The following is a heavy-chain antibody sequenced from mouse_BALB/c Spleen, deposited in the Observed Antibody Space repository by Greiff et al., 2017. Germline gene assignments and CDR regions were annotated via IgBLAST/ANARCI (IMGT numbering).Heavy chain of an antibody. CDR3: ARYVEDGYSYYFDY. J-gene: IGHJ2*01. V-gene: IGHV1S137*01. Sequence: VQLHQSGAELVRPGVSVKISCKGSGYTFTDYAMHWVKQSHAKSLEWIGVISTYYGDASYNQKFKGKATMTVDKSSSTAYMELARLTSEDSAIYYCARYVEDGYSYYFDYWGQGTTLTVSS. CDR2: ISTYYGDA. CDR1: GYTFTDYA. D-gene: IGHD2-3*01.